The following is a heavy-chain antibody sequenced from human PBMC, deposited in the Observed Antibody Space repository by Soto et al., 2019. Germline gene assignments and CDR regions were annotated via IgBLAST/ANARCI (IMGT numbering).Heavy chain of an antibody. D-gene: IGHD3-22*01. CDR1: GYTFTSYG. J-gene: IGHJ4*02. V-gene: IGHV1-18*01. CDR3: ARDQYYYDSSGYWLFDY. Sequence: ASVKVSCKASGYTFTSYGISWVRQAPGQGLEWMGWISAYNGNTNYAQKLQGRVTMTTDTSTSTAYMELRSLRSDDTAVYYCARDQYYYDSSGYWLFDYWGQGTLVTVSS. CDR2: ISAYNGNT.